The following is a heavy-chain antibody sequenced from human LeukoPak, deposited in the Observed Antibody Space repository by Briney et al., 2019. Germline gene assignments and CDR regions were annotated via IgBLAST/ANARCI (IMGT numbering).Heavy chain of an antibody. CDR3: ARGLYDFWSGSHNWFDP. Sequence: PSETLSLTCTVSGGSISSSGYYWGWIRQPPGKGLEWIGSVDYTGITSHSPSLKSRVTISVDTSKNQFSLKLSSVTAADTAVYYCARGLYDFWSGSHNWFDPWGQGTLVTVSS. CDR2: VDYTGIT. D-gene: IGHD3-3*01. CDR1: GGSISSSGYY. V-gene: IGHV4-39*07. J-gene: IGHJ5*02.